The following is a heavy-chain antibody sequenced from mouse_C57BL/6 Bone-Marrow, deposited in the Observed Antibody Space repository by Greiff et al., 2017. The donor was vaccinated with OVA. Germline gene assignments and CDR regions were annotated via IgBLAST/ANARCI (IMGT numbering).Heavy chain of an antibody. J-gene: IGHJ4*01. CDR1: GYTFTSSW. CDR3: ALITTVGLDAMDY. D-gene: IGHD1-1*01. V-gene: IGHV1-64*01. CDR2: IHPNSGST. Sequence: VQLQQPGAELVKPGASVKLSCKASGYTFTSSWMHWVKQRPGQGLEWIGMIHPNSGSTNYNEKFKSKATLTVDKSSSTAYMQLSSLTSEDSAVYYCALITTVGLDAMDYWGQGTSVTVSS.